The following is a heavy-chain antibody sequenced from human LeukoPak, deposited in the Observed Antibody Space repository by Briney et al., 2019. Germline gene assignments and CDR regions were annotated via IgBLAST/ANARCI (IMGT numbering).Heavy chain of an antibody. V-gene: IGHV4-39*01. Sequence: PSETLSLTCTVCGDSISSTSYYWDWIRQPPGKGLEWIGSIYNSGTTYYNPSLKSRVTISVDTSKNQFSLKVSSVTAADTAVYYCASRVYGLGSFNYWGQGTLVTVSS. CDR2: IYNSGTT. CDR3: ASRVYGLGSFNY. D-gene: IGHD3-10*01. J-gene: IGHJ4*01. CDR1: GDSISSTSYY.